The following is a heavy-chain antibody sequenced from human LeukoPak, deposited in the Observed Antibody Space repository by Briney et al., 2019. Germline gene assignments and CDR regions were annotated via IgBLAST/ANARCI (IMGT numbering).Heavy chain of an antibody. CDR3: AKDRRTVDAFDV. J-gene: IGHJ3*01. CDR1: GFTFSTYA. D-gene: IGHD1-1*01. CDR2: ISGSGETT. V-gene: IGHV3-23*01. Sequence: GGSLRLSCAASGFTFSTYAMSWVRQAPGKGLEWVSAISGSGETTYDADSVKGRFTPSRDNSKNTLYLQMNSLRAEDTAVYYCAKDRRTVDAFDVWGQGTMVIVSS.